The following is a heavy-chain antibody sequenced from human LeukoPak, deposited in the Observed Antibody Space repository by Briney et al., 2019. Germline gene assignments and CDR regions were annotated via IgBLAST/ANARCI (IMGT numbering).Heavy chain of an antibody. V-gene: IGHV3-30*04. Sequence: GGSLRLSCAASGFTFSSYSMHWVRQAPGKGLEWVAVIFSNGGDKYYADSVKGRFTISRDISKNTLSLQMNSLRAEDTAVYFCARKGSPLFFLGAGGPFDSWGRGTLVTVPS. D-gene: IGHD3-3*01. CDR1: GFTFSSYS. CDR2: IFSNGGDK. J-gene: IGHJ4*02. CDR3: ARKGSPLFFLGAGGPFDS.